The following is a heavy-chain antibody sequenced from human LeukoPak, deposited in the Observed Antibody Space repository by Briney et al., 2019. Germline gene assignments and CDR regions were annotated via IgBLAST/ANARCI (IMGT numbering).Heavy chain of an antibody. CDR3: AKDRDYYGSGSYGILPNRDDAFDI. J-gene: IGHJ3*02. V-gene: IGHV3-30*18. CDR2: ISYDGSNK. CDR1: GFTFSSYG. Sequence: GGSLRLSCAASGFTFSSYGMHWVRQAPGKGLEWVAVISYDGSNKYYADSVKGRFTISRDNSKNTLYLQMNSLRAEDTAVYYCAKDRDYYGSGSYGILPNRDDAFDIWGQGTMVTVSS. D-gene: IGHD3-10*01.